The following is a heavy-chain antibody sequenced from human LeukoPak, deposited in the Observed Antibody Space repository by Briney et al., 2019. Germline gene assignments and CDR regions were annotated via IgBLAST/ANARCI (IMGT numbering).Heavy chain of an antibody. V-gene: IGHV4-4*02. CDR3: MSNYLQGGYYFNY. J-gene: IGHJ4*02. D-gene: IGHD2/OR15-2a*01. Sequence: GSLKLSCAASGFSFSRYWMIWVRQAPGKGLEWIANIYHSGLIYYNPSLKSRITISMDTSKNQFSLKLSSVTAADTAVYYCMSNYLQGGYYFNYWGQGTLVTVSS. CDR1: GFSFSRYW. CDR2: IYHSGLI.